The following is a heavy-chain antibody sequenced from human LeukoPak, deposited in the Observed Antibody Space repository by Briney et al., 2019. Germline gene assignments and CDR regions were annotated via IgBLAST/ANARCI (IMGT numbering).Heavy chain of an antibody. Sequence: SETLSLICTVSGGSISSYYWSWIRQPPGKGLEWIGYIYYSGSTNYNPSLKSRVTISVDTSKNQFSLKLSSVTAADTAVYYCARADSSSWYEVDYWGQGTLVTVSS. D-gene: IGHD6-13*01. V-gene: IGHV4-59*01. CDR1: GGSISSYY. CDR3: ARADSSSWYEVDY. J-gene: IGHJ4*02. CDR2: IYYSGST.